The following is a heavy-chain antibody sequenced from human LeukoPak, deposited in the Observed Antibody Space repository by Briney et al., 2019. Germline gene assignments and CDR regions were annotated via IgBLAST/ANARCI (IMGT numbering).Heavy chain of an antibody. CDR2: ISDDGSRK. J-gene: IGHJ4*02. CDR1: GFTFSFSA. D-gene: IGHD6-13*01. CDR3: AKDRSTTWSFDY. V-gene: IGHV3-30*18. Sequence: GRSLRLSCAASGFTFSFSAMYWVRQAPGKGLEWVAFISDDGSRKYYADSVKGRFTISRDNSKNTLFLQMNSLRTEDTAVYYCAKDRSTTWSFDYWGQGTLVTVSS.